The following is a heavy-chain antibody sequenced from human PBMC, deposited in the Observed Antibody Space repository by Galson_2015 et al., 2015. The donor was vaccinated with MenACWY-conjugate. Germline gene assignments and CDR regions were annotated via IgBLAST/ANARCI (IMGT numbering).Heavy chain of an antibody. Sequence: SLRLSCAASGFTFSTYAMSWARQAPGRGLEWVSAISGSGGSTYYADSVKGRFTISRDKSKNTLHLQMKSLRTEDTAVYYCAKLVEQQLVYYYYGMDVWGQGTTVTVSS. V-gene: IGHV3-23*01. CDR3: AKLVEQQLVYYYYGMDV. J-gene: IGHJ6*02. CDR2: ISGSGGST. D-gene: IGHD6-13*01. CDR1: GFTFSTYA.